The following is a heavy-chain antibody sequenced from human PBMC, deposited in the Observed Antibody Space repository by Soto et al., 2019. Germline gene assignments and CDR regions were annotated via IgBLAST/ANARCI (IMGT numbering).Heavy chain of an antibody. CDR3: ARVGYGGYSSGSISMAFGY. Sequence: SETLSLTCTVSGGSISSGDYYWSWIRQPPGKGLEWIGYIYYSGSTYYNPSLKSRVTISVDTSKNQFSLKLSSVTAADTAVYYCARVGYGGYSSGSISMAFGYWGQGTLVTVSS. J-gene: IGHJ4*02. CDR2: IYYSGST. D-gene: IGHD3-22*01. V-gene: IGHV4-30-4*01. CDR1: GGSISSGDYY.